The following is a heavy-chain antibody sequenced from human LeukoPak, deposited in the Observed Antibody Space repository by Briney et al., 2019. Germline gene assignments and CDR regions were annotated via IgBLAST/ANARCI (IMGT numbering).Heavy chain of an antibody. D-gene: IGHD5-12*01. CDR3: ARDIYYYYYMDV. V-gene: IGHV1-8*01. J-gene: IGHJ6*03. CDR2: MNPNSGNT. Sequence: ASVKVSCKASGYTFTSYDINWVRQATGQGLEWMGWMNPNSGNTGYAQKFQGRVTMTRDTSISTAYMELSRLRSDDTAVYYCARDIYYYYYMDVWGKGTTVTVSS. CDR1: GYTFTSYD.